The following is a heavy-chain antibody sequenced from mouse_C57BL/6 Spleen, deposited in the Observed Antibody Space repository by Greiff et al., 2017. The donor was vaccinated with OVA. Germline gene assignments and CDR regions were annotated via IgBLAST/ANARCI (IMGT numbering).Heavy chain of an antibody. V-gene: IGHV3-8*01. CDR2: ISYSGST. Sequence: EVPLVESGPGLAKPSQTLSLTCSVTGYSITSDYWNWIRNFPGNKLEYMGYISYSGSTYYTPSLKSRISITRDTSKNQYYLQLNSVTTEDTATYFCARLTYGSSYLRYFDVWGTGTTVTVSS. D-gene: IGHD1-1*01. J-gene: IGHJ1*03. CDR1: GYSITSDY. CDR3: ARLTYGSSYLRYFDV.